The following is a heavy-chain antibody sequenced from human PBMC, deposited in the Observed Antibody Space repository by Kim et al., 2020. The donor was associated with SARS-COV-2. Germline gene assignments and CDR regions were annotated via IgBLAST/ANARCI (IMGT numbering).Heavy chain of an antibody. D-gene: IGHD3-9*01. CDR3: AREGVYYDILTGYYISGDYYGMDV. CDR1: GFTFSSYS. V-gene: IGHV3-48*02. CDR2: ISSSSSTI. J-gene: IGHJ6*02. Sequence: GGSLRLSCAASGFTFSSYSMNWVRQAPGKGLEWVSYISSSSSTIYYADSVKGRFTISRDNAKNSLYLQMNSLRDEDTAVYYCAREGVYYDILTGYYISGDYYGMDVWGQGTTVTVSS.